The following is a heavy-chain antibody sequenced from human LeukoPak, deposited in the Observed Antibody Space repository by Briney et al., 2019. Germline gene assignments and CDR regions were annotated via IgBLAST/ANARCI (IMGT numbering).Heavy chain of an antibody. D-gene: IGHD1-26*01. CDR1: GGSISSGNYY. CDR2: LHTSGST. CDR3: ARDRGGIVGDTNAFDI. Sequence: SQTLSLTCTVSGGSISSGNYYWSWVRQPAGKGLQWIGRLHTSGSTNCNPSLGSRVTISVDTSENQFSLKLRSMTAADTAVYYCARDRGGIVGDTNAFDIWGQGTMVTVSS. V-gene: IGHV4-61*02. J-gene: IGHJ3*02.